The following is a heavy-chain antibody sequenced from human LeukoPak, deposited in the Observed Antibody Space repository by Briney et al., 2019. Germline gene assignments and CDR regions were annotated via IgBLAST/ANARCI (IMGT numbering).Heavy chain of an antibody. Sequence: ASETLSLTCTVSGGFINSGYYYWGWIRQPPGKGLEWIGEINHSGSTNYNPSLKSRVTISVDTSKNQFSLKLSSVTAADTAVYYCARGSYYYYGSGTPFDYWGQGTLVTVSS. J-gene: IGHJ4*02. CDR2: INHSGST. D-gene: IGHD3-10*01. V-gene: IGHV4-39*07. CDR3: ARGSYYYYGSGTPFDY. CDR1: GGFINSGYYY.